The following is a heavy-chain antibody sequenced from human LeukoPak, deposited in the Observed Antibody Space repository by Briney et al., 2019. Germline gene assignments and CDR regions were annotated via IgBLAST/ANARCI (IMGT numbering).Heavy chain of an antibody. CDR3: ARGRALFD. D-gene: IGHD2-21*01. J-gene: IGHJ4*02. CDR1: DYSISSGYY. CDR2: VNHSGST. Sequence: PSETLSLTCTVSDYSISSGYYWNWIRQPPGKGLEWIGEVNHSGSTNYNPSLKSRVTISLDTSMNQFSLRLSSVTAADTAVYYCARGRALFDWGQGTLVTVSS. V-gene: IGHV4-38-2*02.